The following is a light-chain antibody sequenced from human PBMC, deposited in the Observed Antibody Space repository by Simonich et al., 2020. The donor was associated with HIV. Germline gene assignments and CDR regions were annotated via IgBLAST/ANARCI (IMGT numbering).Light chain of an antibody. J-gene: IGKJ1*01. CDR3: QQYNSYWT. CDR1: ESISSW. Sequence: DIQMTQSPSTLSASVGDRVTITCRDSESISSWLAWYQQKPGKAPSLLIYKASSLESWVPSRFSGSGSGTEFTLTISSLQPDDFATYYCQQYNSYWTFGQGTKVEIK. V-gene: IGKV1-5*03. CDR2: KAS.